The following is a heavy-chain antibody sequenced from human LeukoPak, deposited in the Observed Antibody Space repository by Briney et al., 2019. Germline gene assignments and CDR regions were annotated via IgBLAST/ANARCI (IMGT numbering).Heavy chain of an antibody. J-gene: IGHJ4*02. Sequence: ASVKVSCKASDYTFTNYGTSWVRQAPGQGLEWMGWSSAYNGNTNYAQKVQGRVTMTTDTSTSTAYMELRSLRSDDTAVYYCARGQWPASSFDYWGQGTLVTVSS. D-gene: IGHD6-19*01. CDR2: SSAYNGNT. CDR1: DYTFTNYG. CDR3: ARGQWPASSFDY. V-gene: IGHV1-18*01.